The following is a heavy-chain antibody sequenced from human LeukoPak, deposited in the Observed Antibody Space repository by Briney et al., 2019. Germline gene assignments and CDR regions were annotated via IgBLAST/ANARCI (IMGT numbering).Heavy chain of an antibody. CDR3: TLHGSGNYRFFDY. Sequence: GESLRIPCKGSGYSFTSYWISWVRQMPGKGLEWMGRIDPSDSYTNYSPSFQGHVTISADKSISTAYLQWSSLKASDTAMHYCTLHGSGNYRFFDYWGQGTLVTVSS. J-gene: IGHJ4*02. CDR1: GYSFTSYW. V-gene: IGHV5-10-1*01. D-gene: IGHD3-10*01. CDR2: IDPSDSYT.